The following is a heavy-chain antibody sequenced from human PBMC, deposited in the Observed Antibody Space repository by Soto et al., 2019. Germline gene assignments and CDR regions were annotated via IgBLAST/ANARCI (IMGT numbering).Heavy chain of an antibody. CDR1: GFTFGNFG. CDR3: ARVCSGGTNGFYFDF. J-gene: IGHJ4*02. V-gene: IGHV3-30*03. Sequence: QVQLVESGGGVVQPGRSLRLSCAASGFTFGNFGIHWVRQAPGKGLEWVADISSDGSRKFYADSVKGRFTISRDNSKNTLYLQMNSLRTEDTAVYFFARVCSGGTNGFYFDFWGEGIVVNTSS. D-gene: IGHD3-10*02. CDR2: ISSDGSRK.